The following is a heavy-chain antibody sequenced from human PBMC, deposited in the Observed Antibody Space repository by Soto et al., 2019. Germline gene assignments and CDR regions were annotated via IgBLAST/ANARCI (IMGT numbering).Heavy chain of an antibody. V-gene: IGHV1-18*01. CDR3: ARDLNSASYYNY. J-gene: IGHJ4*02. Sequence: QVQLVQSGAEVKKPGASVKVSCKASGHSFTSYGISWVRQAPGQGLEWMGWISTYNGDTNYAQKLQGRLTMTTDTSTSTAYMELRSLRSDDTAVYFCARDLNSASYYNYWGQGTLVTVSS. D-gene: IGHD1-26*01. CDR1: GHSFTSYG. CDR2: ISTYNGDT.